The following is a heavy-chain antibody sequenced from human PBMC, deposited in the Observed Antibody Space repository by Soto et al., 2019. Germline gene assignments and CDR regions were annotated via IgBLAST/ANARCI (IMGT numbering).Heavy chain of an antibody. J-gene: IGHJ4*02. Sequence: EVQLLESGEGLVQPGGSLRLCCAASGFTFSSYAMNWVRKAPGKGLEWVSAITGSVGRTYYADYVKGRFTISRDNSKNTLYLQMHSLRAVETAVYYGARYRNKWLRAALGYWGQGTLVTVSS. V-gene: IGHV3-23*01. CDR1: GFTFSSYA. D-gene: IGHD5-12*01. CDR2: ITGSVGRT. CDR3: ARYRNKWLRAALGY.